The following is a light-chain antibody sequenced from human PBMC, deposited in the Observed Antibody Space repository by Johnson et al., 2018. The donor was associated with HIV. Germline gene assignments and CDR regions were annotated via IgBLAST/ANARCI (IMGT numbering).Light chain of an antibody. J-gene: IGLJ1*01. CDR2: EDN. V-gene: IGLV1-51*02. CDR3: GAWDSTLRTAF. Sequence: VLTQPPSVSAAPGQTVNISCSGNVSNIESYFVSWYQQLPGAAPTLLIYEDNKRPSGIPDRFSGSKSGATATLGITGLQTGDEADYYCGAWDSTLRTAFFGTGTKVTVL. CDR1: VSNIESYF.